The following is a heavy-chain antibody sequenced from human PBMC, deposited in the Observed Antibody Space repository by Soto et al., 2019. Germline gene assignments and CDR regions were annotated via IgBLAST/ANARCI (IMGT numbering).Heavy chain of an antibody. CDR3: ARDLACKRVKVGRYYYGMDV. CDR2: ISTRSTYT. J-gene: IGHJ6*02. D-gene: IGHD1-26*01. Sequence: QVLLVESGGGLVQAGGSLRLSCAASGFIFSDYYMSWVRQTPGKGLEWVSYISTRSTYTNYADSVKGRFTISRDNTKNSLYLQMDSLRVEDTAVYYCARDLACKRVKVGRYYYGMDVWGQGTTVTVSS. CDR1: GFIFSDYY. V-gene: IGHV3-11*06.